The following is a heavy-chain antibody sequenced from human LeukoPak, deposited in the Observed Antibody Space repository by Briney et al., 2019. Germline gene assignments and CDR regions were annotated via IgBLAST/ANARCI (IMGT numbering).Heavy chain of an antibody. CDR2: ISAYNGNT. CDR1: GCTFTSYG. Sequence: ASVKVSCKASGCTFTSYGISWVRQAPGQGLEWMGWISAYNGNTNYAQKLQGRVTMTTDTSTSTAYMELRSLRSDDTAVYYCARVHFPQKMYYYSGMDVWGQGTTVTVS. D-gene: IGHD3-3*02. J-gene: IGHJ6*02. CDR3: ARVHFPQKMYYYSGMDV. V-gene: IGHV1-18*01.